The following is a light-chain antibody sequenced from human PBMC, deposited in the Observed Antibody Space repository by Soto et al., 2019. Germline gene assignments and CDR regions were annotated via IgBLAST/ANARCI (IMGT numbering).Light chain of an antibody. CDR3: QQYESYSPWT. CDR2: DAS. Sequence: DSQMTQSPSTLSASVGDRVTITCRASRSISGWLAWYQQKPGKAPKLLIYDASSLESGVPSRFSGSRSGTEFTLTISSLQPDDFATYYCQQYESYSPWTFGQGTKVEIK. V-gene: IGKV1-5*01. CDR1: RSISGW. J-gene: IGKJ1*01.